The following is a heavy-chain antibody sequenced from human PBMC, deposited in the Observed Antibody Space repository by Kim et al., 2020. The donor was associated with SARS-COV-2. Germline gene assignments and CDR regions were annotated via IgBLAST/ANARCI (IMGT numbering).Heavy chain of an antibody. Sequence: HTGATNYNPSLKSRVPVSMDKSQNKFSLNLSYVTAADTAVYYCARAYDNWGQGTLVTVSS. V-gene: IGHV4-4*02. CDR2: HTGAT. J-gene: IGHJ4*02. CDR3: ARAYDN.